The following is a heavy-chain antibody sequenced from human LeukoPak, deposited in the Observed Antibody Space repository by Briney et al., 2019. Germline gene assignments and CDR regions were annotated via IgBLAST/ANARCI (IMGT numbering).Heavy chain of an antibody. CDR3: ARDSSELVLDY. J-gene: IGHJ4*02. Sequence: ASVKVSCKTSGYTFTSYAMNWVRQAPGQGLEWMGWINTSTGNPTYAQVFTGRFVFSLDTSVSTAYLQISSLKAEDTAVYYCARDSSELVLDYWGQGTLVTVSS. D-gene: IGHD3-22*01. CDR2: INTSTGNP. V-gene: IGHV7-4-1*02. CDR1: GYTFTSYA.